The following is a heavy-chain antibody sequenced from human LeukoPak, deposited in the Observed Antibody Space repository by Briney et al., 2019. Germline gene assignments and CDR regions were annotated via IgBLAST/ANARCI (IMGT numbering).Heavy chain of an antibody. CDR1: GYTFSNYD. D-gene: IGHD5-18*01. Sequence: ASVKVSCKASGYTFSNYDINWVRQATGQGLEWMGWMNPNSGNTGYAQKFQGRVTMTRDTSISTAYMELGSLRAEDTAVYYCAKFRVHTSRRGVGLDCWGQGTLVTVSS. J-gene: IGHJ4*02. CDR2: MNPNSGNT. V-gene: IGHV1-8*01. CDR3: AKFRVHTSRRGVGLDC.